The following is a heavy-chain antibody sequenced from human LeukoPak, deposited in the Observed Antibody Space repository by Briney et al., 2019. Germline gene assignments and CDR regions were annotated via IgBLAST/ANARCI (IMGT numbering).Heavy chain of an antibody. D-gene: IGHD6-13*01. CDR1: GFTFDAYA. J-gene: IGHJ5*02. Sequence: RSLRLSCAASGFTFDAYAMHWVRQLPGKGLEGVSGISWDSGGIVYADSVKGRFTISRDNAKISLNLQMNSLRPEDTALYYCAKGGHSNSFNWFDVWGQGALVTVSS. CDR3: AKGGHSNSFNWFDV. CDR2: ISWDSGGI. V-gene: IGHV3-9*01.